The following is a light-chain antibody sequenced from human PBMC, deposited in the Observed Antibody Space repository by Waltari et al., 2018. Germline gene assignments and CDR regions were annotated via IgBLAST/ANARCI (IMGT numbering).Light chain of an antibody. J-gene: IGLJ1*01. V-gene: IGLV3-21*02. CDR1: IGGKS. CDR3: QVWHTSSSFYV. CDR2: DDS. Sequence: SFVLTQPPSVSVAPGQTATITCGGNIGGKSVHWYQQRPGQAPVLVVDDDSARPPGIPGRVSGSKSGNTATLSISRVEAGDEADYYCQVWHTSSSFYVFGTGTKVTVL.